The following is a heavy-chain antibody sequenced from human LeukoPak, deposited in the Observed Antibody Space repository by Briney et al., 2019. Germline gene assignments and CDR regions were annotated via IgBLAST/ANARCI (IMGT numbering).Heavy chain of an antibody. Sequence: SETLSLTCAVYGGSFSGYYWSWIRQPPGKGLEWIGEINHSGSTNYNPSLKSRVTISVDTSKNQFSLKLSSVTAADTAVYYCARHREDIVVVPFDYWGQGTLVTVPS. CDR3: ARHREDIVVVPFDY. CDR1: GGSFSGYY. CDR2: INHSGST. D-gene: IGHD2-2*01. J-gene: IGHJ4*02. V-gene: IGHV4-34*01.